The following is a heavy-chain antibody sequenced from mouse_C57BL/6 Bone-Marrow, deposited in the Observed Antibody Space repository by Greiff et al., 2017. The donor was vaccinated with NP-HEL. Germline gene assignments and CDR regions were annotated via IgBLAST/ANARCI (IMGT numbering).Heavy chain of an antibody. J-gene: IGHJ3*01. CDR2: IYPRSGNT. V-gene: IGHV1-81*01. CDR3: ARTYDGYYEGWFAY. CDR1: GYTFTSYG. Sequence: VQLQQSGAELARPGASVKLSCKASGYTFTSYGISWVKQRTGQGLEWIGEIYPRSGNTYYNEKFKGKATLTADNSSSTAYMELRILTSEDSAVYFCARTYDGYYEGWFAYWGQGTLVTVSA. D-gene: IGHD2-3*01.